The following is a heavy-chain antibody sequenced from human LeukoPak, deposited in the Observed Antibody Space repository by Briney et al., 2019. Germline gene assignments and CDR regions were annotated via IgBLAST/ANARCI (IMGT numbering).Heavy chain of an antibody. D-gene: IGHD3-10*01. CDR1: GFTVSSNY. V-gene: IGHV3-53*01. J-gene: IGHJ3*02. CDR2: IYSGGST. Sequence: GGSLRLSCAASGFTVSSNYMTWVRQAPGKGLEWVPVIYSGGSTKYADSVKGRFTISRDISKNTLYLQMNNLRAEDTAVYYCASFYYNSGYGAFDIWGQGTVVTVSS. CDR3: ASFYYNSGYGAFDI.